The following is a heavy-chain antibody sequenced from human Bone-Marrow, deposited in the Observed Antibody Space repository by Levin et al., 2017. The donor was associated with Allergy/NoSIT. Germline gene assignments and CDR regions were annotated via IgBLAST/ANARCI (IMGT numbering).Heavy chain of an antibody. J-gene: IGHJ4*02. V-gene: IGHV3-48*02. Sequence: PGESLKISCAASGFTFSSYSMNWVRQAPGKGLEWVSYISSSSSTIYYADSVKGRFTISRDNAKNSLYLQMNSLRDEDTAVYYCARGLLYMTTVTEGFDYWGQGTLVTVSS. D-gene: IGHD4-17*01. CDR3: ARGLLYMTTVTEGFDY. CDR1: GFTFSSYS. CDR2: ISSSSSTI.